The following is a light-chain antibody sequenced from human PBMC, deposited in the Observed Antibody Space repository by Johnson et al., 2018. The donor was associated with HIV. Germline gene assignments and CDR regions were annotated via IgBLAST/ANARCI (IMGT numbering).Light chain of an antibody. CDR1: SSNIGNNY. J-gene: IGLJ1*01. CDR3: GTWDNSLNVYV. V-gene: IGLV1-51*01. Sequence: QSILTQPPSVSAAPGHKVTISCSGSSSNIGNNYVSWYQQVPGTAPKLLIYGNNRRPSGIPDRFSGSKSGTSATLGITGLQTGDEADYYCGTWDNSLNVYVFGTGTKVTVL. CDR2: GNN.